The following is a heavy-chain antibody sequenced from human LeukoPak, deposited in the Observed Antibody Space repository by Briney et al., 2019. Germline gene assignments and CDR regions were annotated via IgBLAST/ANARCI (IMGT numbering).Heavy chain of an antibody. Sequence: PGGSLRLSCAASGFTFSSYSMNWVRQAPGKGLEWVSSISSSSSYIYYADSVKGRFTISRDNAKNSLYLQMNSLRAEDTAVYYCARESYDILTGYKYYFDYWGQGTLVTVSS. CDR3: ARESYDILTGYKYYFDY. D-gene: IGHD3-9*01. CDR2: ISSSSSYI. CDR1: GFTFSSYS. V-gene: IGHV3-21*01. J-gene: IGHJ4*02.